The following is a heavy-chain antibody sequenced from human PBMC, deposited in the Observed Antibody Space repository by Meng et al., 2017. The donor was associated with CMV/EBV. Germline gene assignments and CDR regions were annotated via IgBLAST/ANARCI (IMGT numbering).Heavy chain of an antibody. CDR2: INPNSGGT. CDR1: GYTFPGYY. CDR3: ATYIGNYINWYFDL. D-gene: IGHD1-7*01. J-gene: IGHJ2*01. Sequence: EQCVESGAADKKPGAPVKVSIKASGYTFPGYYMHWVRHATGQGLEWMGWINPNSGGTNSAQKFQGRVTMTRDTSISTAYMELSRLRSDDTAVYYCATYIGNYINWYFDLWGRGTLVTVSS. V-gene: IGHV1-2*02.